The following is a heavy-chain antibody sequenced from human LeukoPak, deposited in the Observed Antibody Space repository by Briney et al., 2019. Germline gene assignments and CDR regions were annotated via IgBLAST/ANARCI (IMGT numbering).Heavy chain of an antibody. CDR2: IYTSGST. CDR3: ARGHREFGYFDWLLDY. Sequence: PSENLSLTCTVSGGSISSGSYYWSWIRQPAGKGLEWIGRIYTSGSTNYNPSLKSRVTISVDTSKNQFSLKLSSVTAADTAVYYCARGHREFGYFDWLLDYWGQGTLVTVSS. V-gene: IGHV4-61*02. D-gene: IGHD3-9*01. CDR1: GGSISSGSYY. J-gene: IGHJ4*02.